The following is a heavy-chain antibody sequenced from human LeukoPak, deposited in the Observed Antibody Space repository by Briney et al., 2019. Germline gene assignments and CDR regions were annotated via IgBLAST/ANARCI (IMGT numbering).Heavy chain of an antibody. Sequence: PGGSLRLSCAASGFTFSSYGMHWVRQAPGKGLEWVAVIWYDGSNKYYADSVKGRFTISRDNSKTPLYLQMNSLRAEETAVYYCAKDSMDTAMVALAFDIWGQGTMVTVSS. D-gene: IGHD5-18*01. CDR1: GFTFSSYG. V-gene: IGHV3-33*06. CDR3: AKDSMDTAMVALAFDI. J-gene: IGHJ3*02. CDR2: IWYDGSNK.